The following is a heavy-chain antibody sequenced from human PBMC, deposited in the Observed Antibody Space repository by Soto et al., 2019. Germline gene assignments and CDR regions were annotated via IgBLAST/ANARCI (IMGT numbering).Heavy chain of an antibody. Sequence: EVQLVESGGGLVPPGGSPTVSCAASGFTLGHYSMSWVRQAPGKGLEWVSYISSSSTNIHYAVSVKGRFTIARDNAKNSLSLRTNSLRADDTAVYYCARGYAYGISFWGQGTLVIVAS. CDR3: ARGYAYGISF. D-gene: IGHD6-6*01. V-gene: IGHV3-48*04. CDR2: ISSSSTNI. J-gene: IGHJ4*02. CDR1: GFTLGHYS.